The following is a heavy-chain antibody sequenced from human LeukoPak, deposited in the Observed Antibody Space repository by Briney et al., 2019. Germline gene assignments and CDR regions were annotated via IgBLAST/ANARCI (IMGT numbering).Heavy chain of an antibody. Sequence: PGGSLRLSCAASGFTFDDYGMSWVRQAPGKGLEWVSGINWNGGSTGYADSVKGRFTISRDNAKNSLYLQMNSLRAEDTALYHCARVSSRYDSSGLGFFDIWGQGTMVTVSS. CDR3: ARVSSRYDSSGLGFFDI. V-gene: IGHV3-20*01. J-gene: IGHJ3*02. D-gene: IGHD3-22*01. CDR1: GFTFDDYG. CDR2: INWNGGST.